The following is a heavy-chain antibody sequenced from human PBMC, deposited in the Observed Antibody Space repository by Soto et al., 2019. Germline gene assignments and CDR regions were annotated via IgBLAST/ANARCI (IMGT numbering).Heavy chain of an antibody. Sequence: EVQLLESGGGLVQPGGSLRLSCATSGFTFSDHAMHWVRQAPGEGLEWVSGIRGDFVTTPYAESVKGRFTISRDNSQNTLSLHMNSLRDEDTARYYCVKEVKMGVEGFDFWGQGTLVTVSS. J-gene: IGHJ4*02. D-gene: IGHD1-26*01. CDR2: IRGDFVTT. V-gene: IGHV3-23*01. CDR3: VKEVKMGVEGFDF. CDR1: GFTFSDHA.